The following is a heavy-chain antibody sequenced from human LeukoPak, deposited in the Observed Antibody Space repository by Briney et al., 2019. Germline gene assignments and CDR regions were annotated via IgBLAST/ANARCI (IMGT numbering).Heavy chain of an antibody. D-gene: IGHD6-13*01. CDR3: ARESRAAAGSFDY. CDR2: IYSGGST. Sequence: GSLSVPCAAAGLTGSNNSLSWVRHHQRKGLEWVSVIYSGGSTYYADSVKGRFTISRDNSKNTLYLQMNSLRAEDTAVYYCARESRAAAGSFDYWGQGTLVTVSS. CDR1: GLTGSNNS. J-gene: IGHJ4*02. V-gene: IGHV3-53*01.